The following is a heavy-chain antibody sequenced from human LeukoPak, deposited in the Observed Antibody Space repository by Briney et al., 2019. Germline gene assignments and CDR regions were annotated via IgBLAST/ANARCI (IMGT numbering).Heavy chain of an antibody. CDR3: ASHNWNDDVDY. Sequence: PSQTLSLTCAVSGGSISSGGYSWSWIRQPPGKGLEWIGYIYHSGSTYYNPSLKSRVTISVDRSKNQFSLKLSSVTAADTAVYYCASHNWNDDVDYWGQGTLVTVSP. CDR1: GGSISSGGYS. V-gene: IGHV4-30-2*01. D-gene: IGHD1-20*01. J-gene: IGHJ4*02. CDR2: IYHSGST.